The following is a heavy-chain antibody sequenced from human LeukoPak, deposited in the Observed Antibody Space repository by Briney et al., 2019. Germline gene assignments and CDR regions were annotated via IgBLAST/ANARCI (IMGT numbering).Heavy chain of an antibody. V-gene: IGHV1-3*01. CDR3: ARGRYCSSPSCYKPTIPRFDP. Sequence: ASVKVSCKASGYTFTSYAMHWVRQAPGQRLEWMGWINAGSGNTKHSQKFQGRVTITRDTSANTAYMEVSSLRSEDTAVYYCARGRYCSSPSCYKPTIPRFDPWGQGTLVTVSS. J-gene: IGHJ5*02. CDR1: GYTFTSYA. D-gene: IGHD2-2*02. CDR2: INAGSGNT.